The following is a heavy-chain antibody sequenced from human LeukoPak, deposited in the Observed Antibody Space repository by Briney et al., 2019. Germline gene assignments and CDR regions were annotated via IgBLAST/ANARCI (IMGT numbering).Heavy chain of an antibody. D-gene: IGHD3-22*01. CDR3: ARRSPRAYYYDSSGYYSN. Sequence: GESLKISCKGSGYSFTSYWISWVRQMPGKGLEWMGRIDPSDSYTNYSPSFQGHVTISADKSISTAYLQWSSLEASDTAMYYCARRSPRAYYYDSSGYYSNWGQGTMVTVSS. CDR1: GYSFTSYW. CDR2: IDPSDSYT. V-gene: IGHV5-10-1*01. J-gene: IGHJ3*01.